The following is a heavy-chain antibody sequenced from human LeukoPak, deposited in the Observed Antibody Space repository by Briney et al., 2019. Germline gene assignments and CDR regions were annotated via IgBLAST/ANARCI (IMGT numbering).Heavy chain of an antibody. V-gene: IGHV3-23*01. D-gene: IGHD4-17*01. J-gene: IGHJ4*02. CDR1: GFTFSSYA. Sequence: PGGSLRLSCAASGFTFSSYAMSWVRQAPGKGLEWVSAISGSGGSTYYADSVKGRFTISRDNSKNTLYLQMNSLRAEDTAVYYYANEYDYGDYFDYWGQGTLVTVSS. CDR3: ANEYDYGDYFDY. CDR2: ISGSGGST.